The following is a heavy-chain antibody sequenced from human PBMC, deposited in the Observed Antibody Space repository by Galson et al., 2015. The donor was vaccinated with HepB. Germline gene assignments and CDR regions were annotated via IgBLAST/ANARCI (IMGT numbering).Heavy chain of an antibody. J-gene: IGHJ4*02. V-gene: IGHV3-21*01. Sequence: SLRLSCAASGFTFSSYSMNWVRQAPGKGLEWVSSISSSSSYIYYADSVKGRFTISRDNSKNTLYLQMNSLRAEDTAVYYCARDSRIGLLDYWGQGTLVTVSS. D-gene: IGHD3/OR15-3a*01. CDR2: ISSSSSYI. CDR1: GFTFSSYS. CDR3: ARDSRIGLLDY.